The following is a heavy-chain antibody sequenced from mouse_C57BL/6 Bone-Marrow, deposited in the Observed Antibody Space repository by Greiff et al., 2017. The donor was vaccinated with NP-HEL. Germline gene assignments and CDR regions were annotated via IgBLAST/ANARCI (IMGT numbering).Heavy chain of an antibody. CDR1: GFTFSDYG. CDR2: ISNLAYSI. D-gene: IGHD2-3*01. Sequence: EVKLVESGGGLVQPGGSLKLSCAASGFTFSDYGMAWVRQAPRKGLEWVAFISNLAYSIYYADTVTGRFTIPRENAKNTLYLEMSSLRSEDTAMYYCARASMMAKRGYWYFDVWGTGTTVTVSS. V-gene: IGHV5-15*01. J-gene: IGHJ1*03. CDR3: ARASMMAKRGYWYFDV.